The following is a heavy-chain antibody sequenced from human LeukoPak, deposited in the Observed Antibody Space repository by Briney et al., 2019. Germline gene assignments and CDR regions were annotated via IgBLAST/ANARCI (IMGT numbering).Heavy chain of an antibody. CDR3: ARAGSSAYVLDY. CDR2: IYYSGNT. D-gene: IGHD3-22*01. J-gene: IGHJ4*02. CDR1: SGSISIYY. V-gene: IGHV4-59*01. Sequence: SETLSLTCTVSSGSISIYYWSWIRQPPGKGLEWIGYIYYSGNTNYNPSLKSRVTISVDTSKSQFSLKLSSVTTADTAVYYCARAGSSAYVLDYWGQGTLVTVSS.